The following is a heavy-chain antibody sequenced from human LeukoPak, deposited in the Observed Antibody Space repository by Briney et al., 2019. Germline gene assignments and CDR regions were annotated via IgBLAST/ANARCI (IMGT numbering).Heavy chain of an antibody. CDR1: GYTFTSYD. J-gene: IGHJ6*02. V-gene: IGHV1-8*01. CDR3: ARGSFGYYYYYGMDV. CDR2: MNPNSGNT. D-gene: IGHD3-16*01. Sequence: GASVTVSCKASGYTFTSYDINWVRQAPGQGLERMGWMNPNSGNTGYAQKFQGRVTMTRNTSISTAYMELSSRRSEDTAVYYCARGSFGYYYYYGMDVWGQGTTVTVSS.